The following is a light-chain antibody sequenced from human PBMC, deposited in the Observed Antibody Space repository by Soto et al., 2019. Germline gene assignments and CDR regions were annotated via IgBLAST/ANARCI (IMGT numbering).Light chain of an antibody. V-gene: IGLV2-14*01. J-gene: IGLJ1*01. Sequence: QSALTQPASVSGSPGQSITISCTGTSSDVGGYNYVSWYQQHPGKAPKLMIYDVSNRPSGVSNRFSGCKSGNTASLTISGLQAEDEADYYCSSYTSSTVRVFGTGTKLTVL. CDR1: SSDVGGYNY. CDR2: DVS. CDR3: SSYTSSTVRV.